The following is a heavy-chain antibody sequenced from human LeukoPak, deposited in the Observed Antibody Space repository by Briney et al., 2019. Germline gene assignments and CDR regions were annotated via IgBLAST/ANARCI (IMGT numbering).Heavy chain of an antibody. CDR1: GGSISSSSYY. D-gene: IGHD3-22*01. CDR3: ARLPSSGYLYWYFDL. V-gene: IGHV4-39*01. Sequence: PSETLSLTCTVSGGSISSSSYYWGWIRQPPGKRLEWIGGIYYSGTTYYNPSLKSRVTISVNPSKNQFSLKLSSVTAADTVVYYCARLPSSGYLYWYFDLWGRGTLVTVSS. J-gene: IGHJ2*01. CDR2: IYYSGTT.